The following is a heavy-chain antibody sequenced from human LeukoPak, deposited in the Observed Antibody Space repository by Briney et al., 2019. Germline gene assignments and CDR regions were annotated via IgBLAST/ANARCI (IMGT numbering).Heavy chain of an antibody. CDR1: GFAFSSYS. Sequence: KAGGSLRLSCAASGFAFSSYSMNWVRQAPGKRLEWVSSISSSSSYIYYADSVKGRFTISRDNAKNSLYLQMNSLRAEDTAVYYCARDISSGWYDYWGQGTLVTVSS. CDR3: ARDISSGWYDY. D-gene: IGHD6-19*01. CDR2: ISSSSSYI. J-gene: IGHJ4*02. V-gene: IGHV3-21*01.